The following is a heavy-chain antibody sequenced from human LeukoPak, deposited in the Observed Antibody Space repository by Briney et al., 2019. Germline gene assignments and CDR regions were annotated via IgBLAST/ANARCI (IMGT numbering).Heavy chain of an antibody. Sequence: ASVKVSCKASGYTFTTYYMHWVRQAPGQGLEWMGIINPSGGSTSYAQKFQGRVTITRDTSTSTVYMEVSSLRSEDTAVYYCARDHRGYPVPEYYFDYWGQGTLVTVSS. J-gene: IGHJ4*02. CDR3: ARDHRGYPVPEYYFDY. CDR1: GYTFTTYY. D-gene: IGHD3-16*02. V-gene: IGHV1-46*01. CDR2: INPSGGST.